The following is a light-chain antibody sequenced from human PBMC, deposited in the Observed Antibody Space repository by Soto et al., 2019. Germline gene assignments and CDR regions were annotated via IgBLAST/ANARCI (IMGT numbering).Light chain of an antibody. CDR1: QRVSSN. V-gene: IGKV3-15*01. CDR2: GAS. CDR3: QQYDNWPPYT. Sequence: EIVMTQSPVTLSVSPGERATLSCRASQRVSSNVAWYQQKPGQAPRLLIYGASTRATGIPARFSGSGSETEFTLTISSLQSEDFAVYYCQQYDNWPPYTFGQGTKVGYQT. J-gene: IGKJ2*01.